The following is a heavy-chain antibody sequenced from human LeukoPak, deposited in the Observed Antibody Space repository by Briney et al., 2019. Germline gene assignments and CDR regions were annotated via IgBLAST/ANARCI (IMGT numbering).Heavy chain of an antibody. CDR1: GGSISSGGYS. D-gene: IGHD6-13*01. J-gene: IGHJ4*02. V-gene: IGHV4-30-2*01. CDR3: ARGSRIAAAALDY. Sequence: SETLSLTCAVSGGSISSGGYSWSWIRQPPGKGLEWIGYVYHSGSTYYNPCLKSRVTISVDRSKNQFSLKLSSVTAADTAVYYCARGSRIAAAALDYWGQGTLVTVSS. CDR2: VYHSGST.